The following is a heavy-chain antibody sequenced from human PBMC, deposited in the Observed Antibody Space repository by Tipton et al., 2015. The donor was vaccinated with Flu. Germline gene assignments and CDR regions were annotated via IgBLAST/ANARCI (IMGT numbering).Heavy chain of an antibody. J-gene: IGHJ5*02. CDR1: GASIRSYY. CDR3: ARGRWDCSGGNSYEGNIWFDP. CDR2: IYTSGST. Sequence: TLSLTCTVSGASIRSYYWSWIRQPAGKGLEWIGRIYTSGSTNYNPSLKSRVTMSVDTSKNQFSLKLSSVTAADTAVYYCARGRWDCSGGNSYEGNIWFDPWGQGTLVTVSS. D-gene: IGHD2-15*01. V-gene: IGHV4-4*07.